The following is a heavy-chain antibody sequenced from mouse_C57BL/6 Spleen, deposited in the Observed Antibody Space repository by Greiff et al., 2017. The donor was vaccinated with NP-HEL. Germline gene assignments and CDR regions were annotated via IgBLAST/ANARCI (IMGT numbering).Heavy chain of an antibody. CDR3: ARGGLTGNDY. V-gene: IGHV3-6*01. CDR2: ISYDGSN. J-gene: IGHJ2*01. CDR1: GYSITSGYY. D-gene: IGHD4-1*01. Sequence: VQLQQSGPGLVKPSQSLSLTCSVTGYSITSGYYWNWIRQFPGNKLEWMGYISYDGSNNYNPSLKNRISITRDTSKNQFFLKLNSVTTEDTATYYCARGGLTGNDYWGQGTTLTVSS.